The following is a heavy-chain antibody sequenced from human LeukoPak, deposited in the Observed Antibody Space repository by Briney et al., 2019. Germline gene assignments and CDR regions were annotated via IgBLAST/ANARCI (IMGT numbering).Heavy chain of an antibody. CDR1: GGSISSYY. D-gene: IGHD4-17*01. CDR3: ATLTVTESFDY. V-gene: IGHV4-4*07. J-gene: IGHJ4*02. Sequence: SETLSLTCTVSGGSISSYYWSWIRQPAGKGLKYIGRIYTSGSTNYNPSLKSRVTMSVDTSKNQFSLRLNSVTAADTAVYYCATLTVTESFDYWGQGTLVTVSS. CDR2: IYTSGST.